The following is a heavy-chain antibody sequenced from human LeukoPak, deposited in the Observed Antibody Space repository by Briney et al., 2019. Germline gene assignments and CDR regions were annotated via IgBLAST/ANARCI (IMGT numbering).Heavy chain of an antibody. V-gene: IGHV3-74*01. CDR1: GFTFSDYW. CDR3: VRGGPLGTGDY. D-gene: IGHD7-27*01. J-gene: IGHJ4*02. CDR2: IKSDGRSI. Sequence: AGGSLRLSCIVSGFTFSDYWMHWVRQGPGKGLVWVSRIKSDGRSITYADSVKGRFTISRDNAGNTLFLQMNSLRAEDTAVYYCVRGGPLGTGDYWGQGTLVTVSS.